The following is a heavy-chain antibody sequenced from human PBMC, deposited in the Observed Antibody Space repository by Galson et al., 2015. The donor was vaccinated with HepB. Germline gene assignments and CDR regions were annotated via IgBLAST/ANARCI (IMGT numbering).Heavy chain of an antibody. D-gene: IGHD5-18*01. CDR1: QFTSVDYS. V-gene: IGHV3-49*04. CDR2: IRSKAFGERL. J-gene: IGHJ5*02. Sequence: SLRLSCAASQFTSVDYSFNWVRQAPGKGLEWVGFIRSKAFGERLDYAASVKGRFVISRDDSKSIAYLHMSSLKTEDTAVYYCTRGDTTMAFDLWGQGTLVTVSS. CDR3: TRGDTTMAFDL.